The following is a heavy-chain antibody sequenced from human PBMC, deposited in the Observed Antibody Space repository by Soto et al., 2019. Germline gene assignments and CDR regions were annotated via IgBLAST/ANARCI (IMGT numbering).Heavy chain of an antibody. CDR2: IIPILGIA. D-gene: IGHD3-22*01. Sequence: QVQLVQSGAEVKKPGSSVKVSCKASGGTFSSYTISWVRQAPGQGLEWMGRIIPILGIANYAQKFQGRVTITGDKSTSTAYMELSSLRSEDTAVYYCARGRKTSSGYYYYYYGMDVWGQGTTVTVSS. V-gene: IGHV1-69*02. CDR1: GGTFSSYT. CDR3: ARGRKTSSGYYYYYYGMDV. J-gene: IGHJ6*02.